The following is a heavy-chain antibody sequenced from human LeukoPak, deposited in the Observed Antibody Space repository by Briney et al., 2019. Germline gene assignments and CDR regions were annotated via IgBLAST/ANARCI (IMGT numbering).Heavy chain of an antibody. D-gene: IGHD3-3*01. CDR2: ISAYNGNT. CDR3: VRDWRSRINYLDY. J-gene: IGHJ4*02. Sequence: GASVKVSCKTSGYTFGSYGIGWVRQAPGQGLEWMGWISAYNGNTNYAQKFQGRVTMTTDTSTSTAYMELRSLRSDDTAVYYCVRDWRSRINYLDYWGQGTLVTVSS. CDR1: GYTFGSYG. V-gene: IGHV1-18*01.